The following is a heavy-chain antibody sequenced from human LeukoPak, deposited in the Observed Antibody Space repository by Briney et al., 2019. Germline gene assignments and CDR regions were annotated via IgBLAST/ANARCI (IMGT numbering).Heavy chain of an antibody. V-gene: IGHV4-39*07. CDR1: GGSISSSSYY. D-gene: IGHD1-26*01. Sequence: SETLSLTCTVSGGSISSSSYYWGWIRQPPGKGLEWIGSIYYSGSTYYNPSLKSRVTISVDTSKNQFSLKLSSVTAADTAVYYCARRHSFGRAATRGRADKNWFDPWGQGTLVTVSS. CDR2: IYYSGST. J-gene: IGHJ5*02. CDR3: ARRHSFGRAATRGRADKNWFDP.